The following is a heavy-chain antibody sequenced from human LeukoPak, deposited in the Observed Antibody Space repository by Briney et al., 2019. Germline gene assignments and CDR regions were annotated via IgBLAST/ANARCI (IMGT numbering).Heavy chain of an antibody. CDR3: ARSGFSTGFYLDF. CDR2: IDPPSGTP. D-gene: IGHD2-8*02. CDR1: GYTFTGQF. J-gene: IGHJ4*02. V-gene: IGHV1-2*02. Sequence: ASVKVSCKASGYTFTGQFIHWLRQAPGQGLEWMGWIDPPSGTPHYAQKFQDTVTMTRDTSIGTAYLEVHRLKSDDTAVYYCARSGFSTGFYLDFWGQGTLISVSS.